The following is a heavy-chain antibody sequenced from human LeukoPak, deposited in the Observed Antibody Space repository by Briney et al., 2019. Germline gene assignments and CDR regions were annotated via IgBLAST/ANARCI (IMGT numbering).Heavy chain of an antibody. D-gene: IGHD3-22*01. CDR2: IRYDGSNK. CDR1: GFTFSSYG. V-gene: IGHV3-30*02. J-gene: IGHJ4*02. CDR3: ARPVPYYFDRSGYQGNYFEH. Sequence: GGSLRLSCAASGFTFSSYGMHWVRKAPGKGLEWVAFIRYDGSNKYYADSVKGRFTISRDNSMSTLYLQMNSLRTEDTAVYYCARPVPYYFDRSGYQGNYFEHWGQGTLVAVSS.